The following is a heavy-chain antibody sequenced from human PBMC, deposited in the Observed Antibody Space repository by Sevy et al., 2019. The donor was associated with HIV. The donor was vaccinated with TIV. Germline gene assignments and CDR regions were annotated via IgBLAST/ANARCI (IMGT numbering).Heavy chain of an antibody. CDR2: IRSKAYGGTT. CDR3: TRVGGRDWLTDY. Sequence: GGSLRLSCTASGFTFGDYAMSWFRQAPGKGLERVGFIRSKAYGGTTEYAASVKGRFTISRDDSKSIAYLQMNSLKTEDTAVYYCTRVGGRDWLTDYWGQGTLVTVSS. J-gene: IGHJ4*02. CDR1: GFTFGDYA. D-gene: IGHD3-9*01. V-gene: IGHV3-49*03.